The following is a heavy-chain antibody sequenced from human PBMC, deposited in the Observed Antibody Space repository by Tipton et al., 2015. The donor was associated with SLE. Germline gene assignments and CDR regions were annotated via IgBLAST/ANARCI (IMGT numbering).Heavy chain of an antibody. CDR3: ARDKQWLAYYFDY. CDR2: INPNSGGT. D-gene: IGHD6-19*01. CDR1: GYTFTGYY. V-gene: IGHV1-2*06. Sequence: QSGAEVKKPGASVKVSCKASGYTFTGYYIHWVRQAPGQGLEWMGRINPNSGGTNYTQKLQGRVTMTTDTSTSTAYMELRSLRSDDTAVYYCARDKQWLAYYFDYWGQGTLVTVSS. J-gene: IGHJ4*02.